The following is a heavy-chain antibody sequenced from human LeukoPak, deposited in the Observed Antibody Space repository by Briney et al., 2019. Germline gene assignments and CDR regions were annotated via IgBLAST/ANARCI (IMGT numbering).Heavy chain of an antibody. J-gene: IGHJ4*02. CDR1: GGSISSYY. CDR3: AREGEAFLEWLPATGVAYYFDY. Sequence: SETLSLTCTVSGGSISSYYWSWIRQPAGKGLEWIGRIYTSGSTNYNPSLKSRVTMSVDTSKNQFSLKLSSVTAADTAVYYCAREGEAFLEWLPATGVAYYFDYWGQGTLVTVSS. D-gene: IGHD3-3*02. CDR2: IYTSGST. V-gene: IGHV4-4*07.